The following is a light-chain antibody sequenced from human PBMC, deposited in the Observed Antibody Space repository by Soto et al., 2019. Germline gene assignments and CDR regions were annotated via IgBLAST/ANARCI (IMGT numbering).Light chain of an antibody. J-gene: IGKJ4*01. CDR3: QEGSTLLT. Sequence: DIQMTQSPYSLSTSVGDRVTITCRTSQSVSTYLNWYQQRPGKAPKLLIYGASSLQSGVPSRFSGSGSGTHFTLTISRLRPEDFATYYCQEGSTLLTFGGGTKVDIK. CDR2: GAS. CDR1: QSVSTY. V-gene: IGKV1-39*01.